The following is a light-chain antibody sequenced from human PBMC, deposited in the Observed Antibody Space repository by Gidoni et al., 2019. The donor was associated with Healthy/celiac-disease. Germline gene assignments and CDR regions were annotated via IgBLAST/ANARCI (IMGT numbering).Light chain of an antibody. J-gene: IGLJ1*01. CDR2: EVS. Sequence: QSALTQPASLLGSPGQSITISCTGTSSDVCGYNYVSWYQQNPGKAPKLMIFEVSNRPSGVANRFSGSKSGNTASLTISGLQAEDEADYYCSSYTSSSTRVFGTGTKVTVL. V-gene: IGLV2-14*01. CDR3: SSYTSSSTRV. CDR1: SSDVCGYNY.